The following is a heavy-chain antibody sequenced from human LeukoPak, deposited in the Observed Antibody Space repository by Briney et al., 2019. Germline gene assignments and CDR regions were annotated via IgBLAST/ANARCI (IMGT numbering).Heavy chain of an antibody. CDR3: ARGWSSSSLWFHP. Sequence: SEALSLTCTVSGCSISSYYWSWIRQPPGKGLEWIGYIYYSGSTNYNPSLKSRVTISVDTSKKQFSLKLSSVTAADTAVYYCARGWSSSSLWFHPWGQGTLVTVSS. CDR1: GCSISSYY. CDR2: IYYSGST. J-gene: IGHJ5*02. D-gene: IGHD6-6*01. V-gene: IGHV4-59*01.